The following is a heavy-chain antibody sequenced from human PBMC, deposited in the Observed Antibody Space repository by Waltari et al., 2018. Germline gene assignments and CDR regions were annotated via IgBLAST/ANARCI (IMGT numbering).Heavy chain of an antibody. CDR3: ARAPPFGSGYSFDY. Sequence: QVQLQESGPGLVKPSGTLSLTCTVSGDSIRSYYWNWIRQPPGKGLEWIGYIYYSGSTNYHPSLKSRVTISVDTSKNQFSLNLSSVTAADTAVYYCARAPPFGSGYSFDYWGQGTLVTVSS. CDR1: GDSIRSYY. D-gene: IGHD3-3*01. J-gene: IGHJ4*02. CDR2: IYYSGST. V-gene: IGHV4-59*01.